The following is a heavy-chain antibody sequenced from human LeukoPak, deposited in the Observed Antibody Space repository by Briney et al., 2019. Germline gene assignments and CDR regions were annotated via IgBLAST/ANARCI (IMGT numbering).Heavy chain of an antibody. CDR3: ARERRLVPASYYYYGMDV. CDR1: GFTFSSYG. Sequence: PGGTLRLSCAVSGFTFSSYGMHWVRQAPGKGLERMAVIWYDGSNKYYADSVKGRFTISRDNSKNTLYLQMNSLRADDTAVYYCARERRLVPASYYYYGMDVWGQGTTVTVSS. J-gene: IGHJ6*02. CDR2: IWYDGSNK. D-gene: IGHD2-2*01. V-gene: IGHV3-33*01.